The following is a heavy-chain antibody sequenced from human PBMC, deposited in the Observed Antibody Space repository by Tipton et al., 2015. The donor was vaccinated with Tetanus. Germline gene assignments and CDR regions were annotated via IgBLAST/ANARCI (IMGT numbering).Heavy chain of an antibody. D-gene: IGHD4-23*01. CDR2: ITGSGVGT. CDR1: GFPFTTYG. J-gene: IGHJ4*02. V-gene: IGHV3-23*01. Sequence: SLRLSCAASGFPFTTYGMTWVRLAPGKGLEWVAVITGSGVGTYYSDSVKGRFTISRDNAKNSLYLQMNSLSADDTAVYYCGKQNGGRWVVDHWGQGTLVTVSS. CDR3: GKQNGGRWVVDH.